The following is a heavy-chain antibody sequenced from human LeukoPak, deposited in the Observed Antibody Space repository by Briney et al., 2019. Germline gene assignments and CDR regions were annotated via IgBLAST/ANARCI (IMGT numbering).Heavy chain of an antibody. CDR1: GGSINTYY. J-gene: IGHJ4*02. V-gene: IGHV4-59*01. Sequence: SETLSLTCTVSGGSINTYYWNWIRQPPGKGLEWIGYIFYSGNTNYNPSLKSRVTISVDTSKNQFSLRLSSVTAADTAVYYCARAPRIVGATTYFDYWGQGTLVTVSS. CDR3: ARAPRIVGATTYFDY. CDR2: IFYSGNT. D-gene: IGHD1-26*01.